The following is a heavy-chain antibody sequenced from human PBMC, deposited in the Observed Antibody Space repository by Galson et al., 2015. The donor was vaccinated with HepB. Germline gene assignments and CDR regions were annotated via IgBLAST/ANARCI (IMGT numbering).Heavy chain of an antibody. Sequence: SVKVSCKASGGTFSNYAIDWVRQAPGQGLEWIGGIIPLFGTAKYAQVFQGRVTITADKSTTTAYMELSSLRPEDTALYYCARGYDSGSYYYHYWGQGSLVTVSS. V-gene: IGHV1-69*06. D-gene: IGHD3-10*01. CDR2: IIPLFGTA. CDR3: ARGYDSGSYYYHY. J-gene: IGHJ4*02. CDR1: GGTFSNYA.